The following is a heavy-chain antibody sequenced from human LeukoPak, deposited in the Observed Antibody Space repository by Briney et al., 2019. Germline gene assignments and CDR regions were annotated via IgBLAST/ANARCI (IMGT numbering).Heavy chain of an antibody. J-gene: IGHJ4*02. CDR3: ASFGGGHGY. V-gene: IGHV4-59*03. D-gene: IGHD3-16*01. CDR2: IYFTGST. Sequence: SETLSLTCTVSDGSMSSYFWSWIRQTPGKGLEWIGYIYFTGSTNYNPSLKSRVTISLDTSRNQFSLKLISVTAADTAVYYCASFGGGHGYWGPGTQVTVSS. CDR1: DGSMSSYF.